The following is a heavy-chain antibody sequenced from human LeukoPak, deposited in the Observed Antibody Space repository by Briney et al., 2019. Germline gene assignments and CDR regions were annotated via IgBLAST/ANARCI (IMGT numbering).Heavy chain of an antibody. J-gene: IGHJ5*02. CDR1: GYTFTSYD. CDR3: ARRRMATTSRWFDP. V-gene: IGHV1-8*01. D-gene: IGHD5-24*01. CDR2: MNPNSGNT. Sequence: ASVKVSCKASGYTFTSYDINWVRQATGQGLEWMGWMNPNSGNTGYAQKFRGRVTMTRNTSISTAYMELSSLRSEDTAVYYCARRRMATTSRWFDPWGQGTLVTVSS.